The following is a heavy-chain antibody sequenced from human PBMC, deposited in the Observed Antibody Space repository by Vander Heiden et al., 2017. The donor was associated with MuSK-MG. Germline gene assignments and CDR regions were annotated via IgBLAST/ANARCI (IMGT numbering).Heavy chain of an antibody. Sequence: QVRLQESGPGLVKPSGTLSLTCHIPGGSMRNFYWTWIRQPPGKGLEWIGNIYHSGRTDFMPSLKSRLTMSVDTPKGQFSLRLSSVTAADTGIYFCARAMGDFYDSAVYDPKFFDYWGPGILVTISS. CDR2: IYHSGRT. CDR1: GGSMRNFY. V-gene: IGHV4-59*01. J-gene: IGHJ4*02. CDR3: ARAMGDFYDSAVYDPKFFDY. D-gene: IGHD3-22*01.